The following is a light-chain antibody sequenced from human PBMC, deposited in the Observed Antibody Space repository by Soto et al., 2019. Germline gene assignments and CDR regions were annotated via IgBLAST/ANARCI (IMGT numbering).Light chain of an antibody. CDR3: AAWDGGLSRPL. CDR1: SSSIGNNH. V-gene: IGLV1-47*01. CDR2: ETN. Sequence: QSVLTQPPSASGTPGQRVTISCSGSSSSIGNNHVYWYQQLAGTAPKLLMSETNQRPSGVPNRFTASKYGSSASLAISGLRSEDEAAYYCAAWDGGLSRPLFGGGTKLTVL. J-gene: IGLJ3*02.